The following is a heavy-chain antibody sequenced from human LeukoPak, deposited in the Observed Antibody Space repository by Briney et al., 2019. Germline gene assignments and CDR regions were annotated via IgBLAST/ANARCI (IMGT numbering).Heavy chain of an antibody. J-gene: IGHJ6*03. CDR1: GFTFSSYA. CDR3: AKGTDFLSGYHYYYYMDI. Sequence: GGSLRLSCAASGFTFSSYAMSWVRQAPGKGLEGVSAISGSGGSTYYADSVKGRFTISRDNSKNTLYLQMNSLRAEDTAVSYCAKGTDFLSGYHYYYYMDICGTGTTVTVSS. CDR2: ISGSGGST. D-gene: IGHD3-3*01. V-gene: IGHV3-23*01.